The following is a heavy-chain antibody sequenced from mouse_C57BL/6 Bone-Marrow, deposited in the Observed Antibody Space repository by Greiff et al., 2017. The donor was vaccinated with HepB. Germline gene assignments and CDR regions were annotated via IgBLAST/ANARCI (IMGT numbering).Heavy chain of an antibody. Sequence: QVTLKVCGPGILQPSQTLSLTCSFSGFSLSTFGMGVGWIRQPSGKGLEWLAHIWWDDDKYYNPALKSRLTISKDTSKNQVFLKIANVDTADTATYYCARILEYYGSSPYRYFEIWGTGTTVTVSS. V-gene: IGHV8-8*01. D-gene: IGHD1-1*01. J-gene: IGHJ1*03. CDR1: GFSLSTFGMG. CDR3: ARILEYYGSSPYRYFEI. CDR2: IWWDDDK.